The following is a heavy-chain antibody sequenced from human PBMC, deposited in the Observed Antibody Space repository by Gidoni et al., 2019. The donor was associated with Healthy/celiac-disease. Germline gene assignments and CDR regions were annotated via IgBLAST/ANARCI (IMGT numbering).Heavy chain of an antibody. CDR2: ISSSSSYI. D-gene: IGHD5-12*01. Sequence: EVQLVESGGGLVKPGGSLRLSCAATGFPFSSYSMNWVRQAPGKGLEWVSSISSSSSYIYYADSVKGRFTISRDNAKNSLYLQMNSLRAEDTAVYYCARGGGPTITTSDYWGQGTLVTVSS. CDR1: GFPFSSYS. V-gene: IGHV3-21*01. J-gene: IGHJ4*02. CDR3: ARGGGPTITTSDY.